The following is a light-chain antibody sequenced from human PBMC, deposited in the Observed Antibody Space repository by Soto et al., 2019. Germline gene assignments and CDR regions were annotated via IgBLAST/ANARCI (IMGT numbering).Light chain of an antibody. CDR2: AAS. Sequence: DIQMTQSPSSVSASVEDRVTITCRASQGISTWLAWYQQKPGEAPKLLINAASNLQNGVPPRFSGSGSGTAFTLTISRLQPEDFATYYCQQGYSFPLTFGGGTTVDI. CDR1: QGISTW. V-gene: IGKV1-12*01. CDR3: QQGYSFPLT. J-gene: IGKJ4*01.